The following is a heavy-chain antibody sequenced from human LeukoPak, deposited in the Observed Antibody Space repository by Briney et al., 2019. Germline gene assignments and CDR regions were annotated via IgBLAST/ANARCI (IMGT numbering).Heavy chain of an antibody. CDR2: IYYSGST. D-gene: IGHD3-10*01. Sequence: PSETLSLTCTVSGGSVSSGSYYWSWLRQPPGKGLEWIGYIYYSGSTNYNPSLKSRVTISVDTSKNQFSLKLSSVTAADTAVYYCASTATLYYYGSGSYYPDYWGQGTLVTVSS. V-gene: IGHV4-61*01. J-gene: IGHJ4*02. CDR1: GGSVSSGSYY. CDR3: ASTATLYYYGSGSYYPDY.